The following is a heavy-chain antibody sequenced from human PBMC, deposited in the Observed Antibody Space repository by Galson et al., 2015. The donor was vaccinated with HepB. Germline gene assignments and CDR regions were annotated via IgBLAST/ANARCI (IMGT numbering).Heavy chain of an antibody. CDR3: ARQYSSSWYGFGDWFDP. J-gene: IGHJ5*02. Sequence: SLRLSCAASGFTFSSYSMNWVRQAPGKGLEWVSSISSSSSYIYYADSVKGRFTISRDNAKNSLYLQTNSLRAEDTAVYYCARQYSSSWYGFGDWFDPWGQGTLVTVSS. D-gene: IGHD6-13*01. CDR1: GFTFSSYS. V-gene: IGHV3-21*01. CDR2: ISSSSSYI.